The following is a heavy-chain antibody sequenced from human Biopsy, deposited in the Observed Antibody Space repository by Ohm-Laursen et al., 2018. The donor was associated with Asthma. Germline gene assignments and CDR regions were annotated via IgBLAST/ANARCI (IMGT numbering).Heavy chain of an antibody. Sequence: GSSVKVSCKTSGYTFNSAGITWVRQAPGQGLEWMEWISVYNGNTKVAQKLQDRVTMITDTSTSTAYMELGSLRSDDTAVYFCARAVDYSHYYGIDVWGQGTTVTVS. CDR3: ARAVDYSHYYGIDV. CDR1: GYTFNSAG. CDR2: ISVYNGNT. J-gene: IGHJ6*02. D-gene: IGHD3-10*01. V-gene: IGHV1-18*01.